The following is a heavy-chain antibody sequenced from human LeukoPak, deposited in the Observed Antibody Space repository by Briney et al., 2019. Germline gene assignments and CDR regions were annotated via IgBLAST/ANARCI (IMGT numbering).Heavy chain of an antibody. V-gene: IGHV3-53*01. J-gene: IGHJ6*03. D-gene: IGHD3-10*01. Sequence: GGSLRLSCAASGFTVSSDYMSWVRQAPGKGLEWVSVLYSWGTTYYADSVKGRFTISRDNSKNTLFLQMNSLRAEDTAVYYCARGLGSGTYTEYYMDVWGKGTTVTVSS. CDR1: GFTVSSDY. CDR3: ARGLGSGTYTEYYMDV. CDR2: LYSWGTT.